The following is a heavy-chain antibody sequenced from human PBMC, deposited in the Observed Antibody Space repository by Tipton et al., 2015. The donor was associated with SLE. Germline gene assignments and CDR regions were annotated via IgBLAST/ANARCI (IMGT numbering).Heavy chain of an antibody. CDR2: INPNSGGT. CDR3: AREGVAAAGTNYYGMDV. CDR1: GYTFTGYY. Sequence: QSGAEVKKPGASVKVSCKASGYTFTGYYMHWVRQAPGQGLEWMGWINPNSGGTNYAQKFQGRVTMTRDTSISTAYMELSRLRSDDTAVYYCAREGVAAAGTNYYGMDVWGQGTTVTVSS. D-gene: IGHD6-13*01. J-gene: IGHJ6*02. V-gene: IGHV1-2*02.